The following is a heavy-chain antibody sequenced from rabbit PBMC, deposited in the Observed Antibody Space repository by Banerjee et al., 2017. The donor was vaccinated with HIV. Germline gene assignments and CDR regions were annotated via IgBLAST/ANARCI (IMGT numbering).Heavy chain of an antibody. Sequence: QEQLEESGGDLVKPGASLTLTCTASRFSFISSSWICWVRQAPGKGLEWIACIYAGSSSGSTWYASWAKGRFTISKTSSTTVALQMTSLTAADTATYFCARDLASSSGYYNYFNLWGPGTLVTVS. CDR1: RFSFISSSW. CDR2: IYAGSSSGST. V-gene: IGHV1S45*01. D-gene: IGHD1-1*01. CDR3: ARDLASSSGYYNYFNL. J-gene: IGHJ4*01.